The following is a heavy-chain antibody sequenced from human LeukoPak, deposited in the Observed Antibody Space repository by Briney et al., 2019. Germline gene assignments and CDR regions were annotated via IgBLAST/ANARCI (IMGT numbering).Heavy chain of an antibody. CDR3: ARDSTNDY. Sequence: GGSLRLSCEASGFAFSFFAMNWVRQAPGKGLEWVSYISSSSSTINYADSVKGRFTISRDNAKNSLYLQMNSLRDEDTAVYYCARDSTNDYWGQGTLVTVSS. CDR1: GFAFSFFA. J-gene: IGHJ4*02. V-gene: IGHV3-48*02. CDR2: ISSSSSTI.